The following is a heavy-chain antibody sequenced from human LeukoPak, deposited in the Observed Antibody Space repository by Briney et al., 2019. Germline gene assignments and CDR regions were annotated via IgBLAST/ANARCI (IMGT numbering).Heavy chain of an antibody. CDR3: TTEEMATANDY. D-gene: IGHD5-24*01. V-gene: IGHV3-15*01. CDR2: IKSKTDGGTT. CDR1: GFTFSSYG. J-gene: IGHJ4*02. Sequence: GGSLRLSCAASGFTFSSYGMSWVRQAPGKGLEWVGRIKSKTDGGTTDYAAPVKGRFTISRDDSKNTLYLQMNSLKTEDTAVYYCTTEEMATANDYWGQGTLVTVSS.